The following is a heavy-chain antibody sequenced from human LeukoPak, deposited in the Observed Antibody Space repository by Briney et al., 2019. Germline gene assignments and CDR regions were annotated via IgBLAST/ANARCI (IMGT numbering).Heavy chain of an antibody. CDR3: ARDCSSTSCYNYYYYGMDV. V-gene: IGHV1-69*05. CDR1: GGTFSSYA. D-gene: IGHD2-2*02. Sequence: ASVKVSCKASGGTFSSYAISWVRQAPGQGLEWMGGIIPIFGTANYAQKFQGRVTITTDESTSTAYMELSSLRSEDTAVYYCARDCSSTSCYNYYYYGMDVWGQGTTVTVSS. J-gene: IGHJ6*02. CDR2: IIPIFGTA.